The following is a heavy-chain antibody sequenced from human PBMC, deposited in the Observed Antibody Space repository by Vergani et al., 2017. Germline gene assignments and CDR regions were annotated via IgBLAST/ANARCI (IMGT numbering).Heavy chain of an antibody. Sequence: QMQLVQSGPEVKKPGTSVKVSCKASGFTFTSSAMQWVRQARGQRLEWIGWIVVGSGNTNYAQKFQERVTITRDMSTSTAYMELSSLGSEDTAVYYCTTELRYLNYYYYGRDVWGQGTTVTVSS. J-gene: IGHJ6*02. CDR1: GFTFTSSA. CDR2: IVVGSGNT. CDR3: TTELRYLNYYYYGRDV. D-gene: IGHD3-9*01. V-gene: IGHV1-58*02.